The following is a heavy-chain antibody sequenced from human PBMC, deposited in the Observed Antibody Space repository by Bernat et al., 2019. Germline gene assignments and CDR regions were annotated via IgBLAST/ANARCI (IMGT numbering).Heavy chain of an antibody. V-gene: IGHV3-72*01. D-gene: IGHD2-15*01. CDR1: GSTFSDHY. CDR2: IRNKPNSYTT. J-gene: IGHJ4*02. CDR3: VRDAGYCSGGSCYNLFDS. Sequence: EVQLVESGGGLVQLGGSLRLSCAASGSTFSDHYMDWVRQAPGKGLEWISRIRNKPNSYTTEYAASVKGRFTISRDDSKNSLYLQMNSLKTEDTAVYYCVRDAGYCSGGSCYNLFDSWGQGTLVTVSS.